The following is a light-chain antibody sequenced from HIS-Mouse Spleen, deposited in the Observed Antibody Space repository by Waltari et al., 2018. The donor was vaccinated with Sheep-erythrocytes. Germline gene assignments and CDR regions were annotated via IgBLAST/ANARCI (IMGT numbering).Light chain of an antibody. J-gene: IGLJ3*02. V-gene: IGLV2-23*01. CDR2: EGS. CDR1: SSDVGRYNL. CDR3: CSYAGSSTPWV. Sequence: QSALTQPASVSGSPGQSITISCTGTSSDVGRYNLVSWSQQHPGKAPKLMIYEGSKRPSGVSNRFSGSKSGNTASLTISGLQAEDEADYYCCSYAGSSTPWVFGGGTKLTVL.